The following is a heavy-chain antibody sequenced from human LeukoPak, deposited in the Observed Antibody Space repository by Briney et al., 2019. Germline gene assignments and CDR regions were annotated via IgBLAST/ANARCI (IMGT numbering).Heavy chain of an antibody. D-gene: IGHD3-16*02. J-gene: IGHJ6*03. Sequence: SETLSLTCTVSGGSISSSSYYWGWIRQPPGKGLEWIGSIYYSGSTYYNPSLKSRVTISVDTSKNQFSLKLSSVTAADTAVYYCARTIMITFGGVIAHYMDVWGKGTTVTVSS. CDR1: GGSISSSSYY. CDR3: ARTIMITFGGVIAHYMDV. CDR2: IYYSGST. V-gene: IGHV4-39*01.